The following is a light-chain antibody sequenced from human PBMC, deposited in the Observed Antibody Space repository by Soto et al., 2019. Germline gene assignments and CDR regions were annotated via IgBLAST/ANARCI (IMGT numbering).Light chain of an antibody. CDR2: GAS. CDR3: QQYNNWRIT. J-gene: IGKJ5*01. CDR1: QSVSSN. Sequence: EIVMTQSPSTLSVSPGERAPLSCMASQSVSSNLAWYQQKPGQAPRLLIYGASTRATGIPARFSGSGSGTEFTLTISSLQSEDFAVYYCQQYNNWRITFGQGTRLEIK. V-gene: IGKV3-15*01.